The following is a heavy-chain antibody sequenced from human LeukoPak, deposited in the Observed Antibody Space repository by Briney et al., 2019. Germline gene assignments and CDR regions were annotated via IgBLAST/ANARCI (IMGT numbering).Heavy chain of an antibody. Sequence: PSETLSLTCTVSGDFISGYYWSWIRQPPGKGLEWIGYIYYSGSTNYDSSLKSRVTIQVDTSKSQFSLKLSSVTAADTAVYYCARTYGSKSNYYFDYWGQGTLVTVSS. V-gene: IGHV4-59*01. CDR2: IYYSGST. CDR3: ARTYGSKSNYYFDY. J-gene: IGHJ4*02. CDR1: GDFISGYY. D-gene: IGHD3-10*01.